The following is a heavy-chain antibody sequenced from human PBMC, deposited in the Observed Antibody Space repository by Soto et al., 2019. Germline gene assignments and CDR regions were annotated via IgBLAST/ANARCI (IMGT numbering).Heavy chain of an antibody. Sequence: GGSLRLSCAASGFNFDNYYMAWIRQAPGKWLEWVANIKKDGSGSTYVDSLKGRFTISRDNAKNSLYLQMNNLRAEDSGVYFCARDTTGILDYWGQGXLVTVYS. CDR1: GFNFDNYY. CDR3: ARDTTGILDY. J-gene: IGHJ4*02. V-gene: IGHV3-7*01. CDR2: IKKDGSGS. D-gene: IGHD1-1*01.